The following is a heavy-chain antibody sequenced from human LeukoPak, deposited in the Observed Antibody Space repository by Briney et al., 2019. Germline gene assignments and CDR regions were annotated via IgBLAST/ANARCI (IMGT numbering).Heavy chain of an antibody. J-gene: IGHJ4*02. D-gene: IGHD6-13*01. Sequence: SETLFLTCAVYGGSFSGYYWSWIRQPPGKGLEWIGEINHSGSTSHNPSLKSRVTISVDTSKNQFSLNLSSVTAADTAVYYCARHLLGSKAAAHDYWGQGTMVTVSS. CDR3: ARHLLGSKAAAHDY. V-gene: IGHV4-34*01. CDR1: GGSFSGYY. CDR2: INHSGST.